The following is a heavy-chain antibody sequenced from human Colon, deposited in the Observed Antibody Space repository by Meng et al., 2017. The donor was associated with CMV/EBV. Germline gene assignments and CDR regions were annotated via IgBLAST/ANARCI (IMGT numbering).Heavy chain of an antibody. CDR2: VYFSGGA. V-gene: IGHV4-39*07. D-gene: IGHD1-26*01. Sequence: SETLSLTCTVSGGSITDTYAYWGWVRQSPGKGLEWIGDVYFSGGARYNPSLKSRVTISVDTSKNQFSLRVNPVTAADTAVYYCAREGYSPPIVGALGSWGQGTLVTVSS. CDR1: GGSITDTYAY. CDR3: AREGYSPPIVGALGS. J-gene: IGHJ5*01.